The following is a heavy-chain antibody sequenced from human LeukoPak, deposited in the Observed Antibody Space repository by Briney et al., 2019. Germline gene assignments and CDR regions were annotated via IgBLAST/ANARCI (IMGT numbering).Heavy chain of an antibody. D-gene: IGHD3-16*01. Sequence: SETLSLTCGVSGGSISSGGKTWSWIRQPPGKGLEWIVYIYHSGRTFYNPSLKSRVTVSLDRSENQFSLKVTSVTAADTAVYYCARGGGSIGPVGSSPFDYWGQGTLVIVSS. V-gene: IGHV4-30-2*01. CDR1: GGSISSGGKT. J-gene: IGHJ4*02. CDR2: IYHSGRT. CDR3: ARGGGSIGPVGSSPFDY.